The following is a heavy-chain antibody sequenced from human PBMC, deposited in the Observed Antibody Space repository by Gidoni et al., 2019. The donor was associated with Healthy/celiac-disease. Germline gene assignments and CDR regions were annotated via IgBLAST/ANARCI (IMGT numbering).Heavy chain of an antibody. CDR1: GGSFSGYY. CDR2: INHSGST. V-gene: IGHV4-34*01. Sequence: QVQLQQWGAGLLKPSETLSLTCAVYGGSFSGYYWSWIRQPPGKGLEWIGEINHSGSTNYNPSLKSRVTISVDTSKNQFSLKLSSVTAADTAVYYCARGLGPAAGNDYWGQGTLVTVSS. CDR3: ARGLGPAAGNDY. D-gene: IGHD6-13*01. J-gene: IGHJ4*02.